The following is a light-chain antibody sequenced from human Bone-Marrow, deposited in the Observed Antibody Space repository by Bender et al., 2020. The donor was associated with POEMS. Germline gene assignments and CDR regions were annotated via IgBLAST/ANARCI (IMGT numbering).Light chain of an antibody. V-gene: IGLV2-23*02. J-gene: IGLJ2*01. CDR2: DVN. Sequence: QSALTQPASVSGSPGQSITISCTGISGDVGTYNLVSWYQQHPGKAPKLIIYDVNKRPSGVSNRFSGSQTADTASLTISALQPDDEADYYCCAYVGSRTWIFGEGTKVTVL. CDR1: SGDVGTYNL. CDR3: CAYVGSRTWI.